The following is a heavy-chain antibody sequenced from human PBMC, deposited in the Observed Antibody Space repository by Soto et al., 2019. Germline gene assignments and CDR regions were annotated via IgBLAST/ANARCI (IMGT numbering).Heavy chain of an antibody. V-gene: IGHV3-23*01. J-gene: IGHJ4*02. CDR3: AKATGYASGWVFDC. CDR2: IGRSDSGT. CDR1: GFTFSNYA. Sequence: EVQLLESGGGLVQPGGSLRLSCAASGFTFSNYAMNWVRQAPGKGLEWVSGIGRSDSGTYYADSVKGRFTISRDNSKNTLYLQMDSLRADDTAVYYCAKATGYASGWVFDCWGQGTLVTVSS. D-gene: IGHD6-19*01.